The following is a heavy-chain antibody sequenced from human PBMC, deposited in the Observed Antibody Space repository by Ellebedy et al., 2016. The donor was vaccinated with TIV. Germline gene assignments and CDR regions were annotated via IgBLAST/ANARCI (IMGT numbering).Heavy chain of an antibody. CDR3: SRGLSSDWYELLGY. CDR2: INPNSGGT. CDR1: GYTFTGYY. D-gene: IGHD6-13*01. V-gene: IGHV1-2*04. Sequence: ASVKVSCXTSGYTFTGYYMHWVRQAPGQGLEWMGWINPNSGGTNYAQKFQGWVSMTRDTSISTAYMELSRLKSDDTAVYYCSRGLSSDWYELLGYWGQGTLVTVSS. J-gene: IGHJ4*02.